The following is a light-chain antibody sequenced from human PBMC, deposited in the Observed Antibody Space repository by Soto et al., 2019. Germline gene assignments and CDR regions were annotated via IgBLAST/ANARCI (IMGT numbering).Light chain of an antibody. J-gene: IGKJ2*01. CDR1: QSVSSY. CDR3: QLRHNWPPKYT. Sequence: EIVLPQSPATLSLSPGERVTLSCRASQSVSSYLAWYQQKPGQAPRLLIYDASNRATGIPARFSGSGSGTDFTLTISSLEPEDFAVYYCQLRHNWPPKYTFGQGTKLEIK. CDR2: DAS. V-gene: IGKV3-11*01.